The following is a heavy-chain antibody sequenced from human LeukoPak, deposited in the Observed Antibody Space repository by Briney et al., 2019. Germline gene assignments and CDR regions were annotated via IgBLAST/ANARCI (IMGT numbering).Heavy chain of an antibody. V-gene: IGHV3-23*01. J-gene: IGHJ6*03. D-gene: IGHD3-16*02. CDR3: ARGGYDYVWGSYRYGYYYYYMDV. CDR2: ISPSGDIT. CDR1: GFHFSTHG. Sequence: GGSLRLSCAASGFHFSTHGMNWVRQAPGKGLEWVSGISPSGDITYYADSVKGRFTISRDNSMNTLYLQMNSLRAEDTAVYYCARGGYDYVWGSYRYGYYYYYMDVWGKGTTVTISS.